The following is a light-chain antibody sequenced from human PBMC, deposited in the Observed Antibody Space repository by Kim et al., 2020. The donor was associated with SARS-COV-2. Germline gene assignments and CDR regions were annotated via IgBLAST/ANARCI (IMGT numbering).Light chain of an antibody. CDR3: QQSYSYPAT. J-gene: IGKJ3*01. Sequence: IQMTQSPSLLSASVGDRVTISCRASQGISSWLAWYQQKPGKAPKPLIYAASSLQSGVPPRFSGSGSGTHFTLTINSLQPEEFGTYFCQQSYSYPATFGPGTKVDIK. CDR1: QGISSW. CDR2: AAS. V-gene: IGKV1D-16*01.